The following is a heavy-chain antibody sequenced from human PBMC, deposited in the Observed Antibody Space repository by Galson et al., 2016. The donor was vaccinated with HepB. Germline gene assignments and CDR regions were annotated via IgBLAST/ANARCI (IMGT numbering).Heavy chain of an antibody. CDR2: IYRSGNT. Sequence: SETLSLTCGISGDSISSNHWWSWVRQTPGKGLEWIGEIYRSGNTNFNPPLKSRVTISIDRSNNQFSLNLTSVSAADTAVYYCAGDCGGDCYSSWYFDLWGRGTLVTVSS. CDR3: AGDCGGDCYSSWYFDL. J-gene: IGHJ2*01. CDR1: GDSISSNHW. V-gene: IGHV4/OR15-8*02. D-gene: IGHD2-21*02.